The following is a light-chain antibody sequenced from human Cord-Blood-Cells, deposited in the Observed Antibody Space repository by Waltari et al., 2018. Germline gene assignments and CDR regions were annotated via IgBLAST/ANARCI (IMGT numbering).Light chain of an antibody. J-gene: IGKJ1*01. CDR3: QQYGSFDT. Sequence: EIVLTQSPGTLSLSPGERATLSCRASQSVSSSYLAWYQQKPGQAPRLLIYGASSRATGIPDRVSGSGSGTDFTLTISRLEPEDFAVDYCQQYGSFDTFGQGTKVEIK. CDR2: GAS. CDR1: QSVSSSY. V-gene: IGKV3-20*01.